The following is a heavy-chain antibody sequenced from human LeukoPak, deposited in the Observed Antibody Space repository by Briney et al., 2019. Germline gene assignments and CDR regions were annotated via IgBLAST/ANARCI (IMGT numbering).Heavy chain of an antibody. CDR3: ARETPAAIPDY. Sequence: ASVKVSCKASGGVFTTYTMSWVRQAPGQGLEWMGWISAYNGNTNYAQKLQGRVTMTTDTSTSTAYMELRSLRSDDTAVYYCARETPAAIPDYWGQGTLVTVSS. J-gene: IGHJ4*02. CDR2: ISAYNGNT. V-gene: IGHV1-18*01. D-gene: IGHD2-2*01. CDR1: GGVFTTYT.